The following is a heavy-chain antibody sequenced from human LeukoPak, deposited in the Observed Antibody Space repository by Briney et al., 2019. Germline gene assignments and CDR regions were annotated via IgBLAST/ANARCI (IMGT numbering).Heavy chain of an antibody. D-gene: IGHD4/OR15-4a*01. CDR2: ISGSTSAV. V-gene: IGHV3-48*02. J-gene: IGHJ4*02. CDR1: GFTFTRYG. CDR3: ARRERQSANYYYFDY. Sequence: GGSLRLSCAASGFTFTRYGMVWVRQAPGKGLEWVSYISGSTSAVYYADSVRGRFTISRDNAKNSLYLQMNSLRDDDTAVYYCARRERQSANYYYFDYGGQGTLVTVSS.